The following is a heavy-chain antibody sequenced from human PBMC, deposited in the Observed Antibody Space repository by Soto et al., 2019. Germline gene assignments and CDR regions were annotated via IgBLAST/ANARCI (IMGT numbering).Heavy chain of an antibody. CDR2: ISTSGSTI. V-gene: IGHV3-11*01. Sequence: GALILSCAASGFTFSDYYMSWIRQAPGKGLEWVSYISTSGSTINYADSVKGRFTISRDNAKNSLYLQMNSLRAEDKAVYYCARVSPPTDYWGQGTLVNVS. CDR1: GFTFSDYY. J-gene: IGHJ4*02. CDR3: ARVSPPTDY.